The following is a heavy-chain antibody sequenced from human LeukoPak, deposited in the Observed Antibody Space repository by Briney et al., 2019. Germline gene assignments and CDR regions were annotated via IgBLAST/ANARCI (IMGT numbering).Heavy chain of an antibody. J-gene: IGHJ4*02. V-gene: IGHV4-31*03. CDR3: ARVVDSSGYNYYFDY. CDR1: GGSISSGGNY. Sequence: SETLSLTCTVSGGSISSGGNYWSWIRQHPGKGLEWIGYIYYSGSTYYNPSLKSRVTISVDTSKNQFPLKLSSVTAADTAVYYCARVVDSSGYNYYFDYWGQGTLVTVSS. CDR2: IYYSGST. D-gene: IGHD3-22*01.